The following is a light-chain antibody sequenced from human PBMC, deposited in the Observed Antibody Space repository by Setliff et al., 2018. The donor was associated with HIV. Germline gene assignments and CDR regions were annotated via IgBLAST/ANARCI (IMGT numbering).Light chain of an antibody. CDR2: DDG. V-gene: IGLV3-21*03. Sequence: SYELTQPVSVSVAPGKTARITCGGNNIGSKTVHWYQQKPGQAPVLVIYDDGDRPSGIPERFSGSNSGITATLTISRVEAGDEADYYCQVWDSRSDHFVFGTGTKVTVL. CDR1: NIGSKT. J-gene: IGLJ1*01. CDR3: QVWDSRSDHFV.